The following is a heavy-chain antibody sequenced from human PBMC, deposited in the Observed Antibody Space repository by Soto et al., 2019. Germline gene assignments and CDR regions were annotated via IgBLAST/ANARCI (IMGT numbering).Heavy chain of an antibody. J-gene: IGHJ4*02. CDR3: ARHHPLHGSGFPFDY. CDR1: GGSISNSRDY. CDR2: IYYSGKT. V-gene: IGHV4-39*01. D-gene: IGHD3-10*01. Sequence: PSETLSLTCSVSGGSISNSRDYWGWIRQPPGKGLEWIATIYYSGKTYYNPSLKSRVTISVDTSKNQFSLKLSSVTAADTAVYYCARHHPLHGSGFPFDYWGQGTLVSVSS.